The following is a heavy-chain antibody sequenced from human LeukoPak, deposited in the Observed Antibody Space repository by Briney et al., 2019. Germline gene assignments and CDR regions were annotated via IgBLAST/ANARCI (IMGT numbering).Heavy chain of an antibody. D-gene: IGHD7-27*01. CDR2: IYTSGST. CDR1: DGSISSYY. Sequence: SETLSLTCTVSDGSISSYYWSWIRQPAGKGLEWIGRIYTSGSTNYNPSLKSRVTMSVDTSKNQFSLKLSSVTAADTAVYYCARGGFWGNYYYMDVWGKGTTVTVSS. V-gene: IGHV4-4*07. CDR3: ARGGFWGNYYYMDV. J-gene: IGHJ6*03.